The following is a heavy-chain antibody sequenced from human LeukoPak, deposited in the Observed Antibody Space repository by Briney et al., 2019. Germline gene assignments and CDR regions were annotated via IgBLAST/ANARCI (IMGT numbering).Heavy chain of an antibody. J-gene: IGHJ5*02. Sequence: SETLSLTCIVSGGSMRSWYWSWIRQPPGKGLEWIGYVYYSGSINYNPSLKSRVTISVDTSKNQFSLKLTSVSGADTAVYYCARGPGVNWFDPWGQGTLVTVSS. D-gene: IGHD3-10*01. V-gene: IGHV4-59*01. CDR2: VYYSGSI. CDR1: GGSMRSWY. CDR3: ARGPGVNWFDP.